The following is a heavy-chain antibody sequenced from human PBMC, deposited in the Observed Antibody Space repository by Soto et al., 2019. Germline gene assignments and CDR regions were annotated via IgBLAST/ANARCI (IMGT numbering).Heavy chain of an antibody. V-gene: IGHV1-69*13. CDR2: IIPIFGKA. Sequence: SVKVSCKAAGGTFSSHAISWVRQAPGQGLEWMGGIIPIFGKAKYAQKFQGRVTMNADESTSTAYMEVSSLGSEDTAVYYCARRYCSGGSCNYEFDYWGQGTLVTVSS. D-gene: IGHD2-15*01. CDR1: GGTFSSHA. CDR3: ARRYCSGGSCNYEFDY. J-gene: IGHJ4*02.